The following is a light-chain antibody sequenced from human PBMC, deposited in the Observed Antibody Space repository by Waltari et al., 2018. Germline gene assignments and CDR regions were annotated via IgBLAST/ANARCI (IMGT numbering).Light chain of an antibody. CDR1: SSNIGAGYD. CDR3: QSYDRNLVV. Sequence: QSVLTQPPSMSGAPGQRVTISCTGTSSNIGAGYDVHWYQQLPGTAPKLLTYGNNNRPSGVPDRCSASKSDISASLAITGLQAEDEADYYCQSYDRNLVVFGGGTKLTVL. CDR2: GNN. J-gene: IGLJ2*01. V-gene: IGLV1-40*01.